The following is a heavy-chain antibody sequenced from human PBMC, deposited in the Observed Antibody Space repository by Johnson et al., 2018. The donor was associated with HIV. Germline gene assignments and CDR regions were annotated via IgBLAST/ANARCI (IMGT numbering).Heavy chain of an antibody. J-gene: IGHJ3*02. V-gene: IGHV3-30*02. D-gene: IGHD6-13*01. Sequence: QVQLVESGGGVVQPGGSLRLSCAASGFTFSSYGMHWVRQAPGKGLAWVAFIRYDGSNKYYADSVKGRFTISRDNSKNTLYLQMNSLKTEDTAIYYCARPNRPQYRSTFDIWGQGTKVTVSS. CDR3: ARPNRPQYRSTFDI. CDR2: IRYDGSNK. CDR1: GFTFSSYG.